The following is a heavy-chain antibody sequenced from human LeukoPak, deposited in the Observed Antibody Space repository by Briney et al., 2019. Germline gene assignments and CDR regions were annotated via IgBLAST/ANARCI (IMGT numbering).Heavy chain of an antibody. CDR3: ARTLFGGPHDH. J-gene: IGHJ4*02. CDR2: TNLNSGDT. CDR1: GYTFIDYY. Sequence: ASVKVSCKASGYTFIDYYMYWVRQAPGQGLEWMGWTNLNSGDTHYAQKFQGRVTMTRDTSIATAYMGLSSLTSDDTAVYYCARTLFGGPHDHWGQGTLVTVSS. D-gene: IGHD3-10*01. V-gene: IGHV1-2*02.